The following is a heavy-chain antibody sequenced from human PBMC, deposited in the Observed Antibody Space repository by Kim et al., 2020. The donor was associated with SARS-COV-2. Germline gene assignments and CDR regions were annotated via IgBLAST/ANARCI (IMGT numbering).Heavy chain of an antibody. CDR1: GFTFSSYV. V-gene: IGHV3-23*01. CDR2: VSESGSST. CDR3: AREVYCSTISCRFRDY. D-gene: IGHD2-2*01. J-gene: IGHJ4*01. Sequence: GGSLRLSCAASGFTFSSYVMSWVRQAPGKGLEWVSGVSESGSSTYYADSVKGRFTISRDNSKNTLYLQMNSLRAEDTAVYYCAREVYCSTISCRFRDYWG.